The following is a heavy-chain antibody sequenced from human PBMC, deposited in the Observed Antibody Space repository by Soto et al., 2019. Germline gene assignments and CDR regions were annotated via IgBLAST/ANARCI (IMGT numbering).Heavy chain of an antibody. D-gene: IGHD5-18*01. CDR3: ARDFYGGYTYGPGDY. V-gene: IGHV3-7*01. J-gene: IGHJ4*02. Sequence: EVHLVESGGGLVQPGGSLRLSCAASGFMFSAYWMSWVRQAPGKGLEWVANIHGDGGKIYYVDSVKGRFTISRDNAKRSMYLQMNSLRAEDTAVYYWARDFYGGYTYGPGDYWGQGALVAVSS. CDR1: GFMFSAYW. CDR2: IHGDGGKI.